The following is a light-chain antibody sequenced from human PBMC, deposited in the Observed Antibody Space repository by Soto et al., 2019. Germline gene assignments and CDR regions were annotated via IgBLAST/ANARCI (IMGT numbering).Light chain of an antibody. CDR2: GAS. CDR1: QRVSSNF. CDR3: QQYGSSLST. J-gene: IGKJ1*01. Sequence: EVVLTQSPGTLSLSAGDRSTLSCMASQRVSSNFLAWYQQKPGQAPRLLIYGASSRATGIPARFSGSGSGTDFTLTISRLEPEDFAVYYCQQYGSSLSTFGQGTKVDIK. V-gene: IGKV3-20*01.